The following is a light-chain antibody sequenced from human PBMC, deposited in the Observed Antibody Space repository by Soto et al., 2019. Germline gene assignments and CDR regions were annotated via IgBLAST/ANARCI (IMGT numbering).Light chain of an antibody. CDR3: QQYGSSPTWT. J-gene: IGKJ1*01. CDR1: QSLTSAY. V-gene: IGKV3-20*01. CDR2: GSS. Sequence: EIVLTQSPNTLSLSPGERATLSCRASQSLTSAYLVWYQQKPGLAPRLLIYGSSNRATGIPDRFSGSGSGTDFTLTISRLEPEDFAVYYCQQYGSSPTWTFGQGTKVDIK.